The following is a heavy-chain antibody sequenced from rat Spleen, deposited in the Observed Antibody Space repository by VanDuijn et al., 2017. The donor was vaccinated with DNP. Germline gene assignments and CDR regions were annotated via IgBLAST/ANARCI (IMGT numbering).Heavy chain of an antibody. CDR2: VSSGGNT. J-gene: IGHJ2*01. D-gene: IGHD1-12*01. V-gene: IGHV2S12*01. Sequence: QVQLKESGPGLVQLSQTLSLTCTVSGFSLTNYAVGWVRQPPGKGLEWIAAVSSGGNTYYNSGLKSRLSISRDTSKSQVFLKLNSLQTADTAIYFCTREGTMMTVGFLDYWGRGVLVTVSS. CDR1: GFSLTNYA. CDR3: TREGTMMTVGFLDY.